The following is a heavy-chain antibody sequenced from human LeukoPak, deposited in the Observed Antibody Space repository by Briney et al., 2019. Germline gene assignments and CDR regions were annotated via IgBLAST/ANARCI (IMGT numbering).Heavy chain of an antibody. Sequence: GASVKVSCKASGGTFSSYAISWVRQAPGQGLEWMGGIIPIFGTANYAQKFQGRVTITADKSTSTAYMELSSLRSEDTAVYYCASQPAAANNWFDPWGQGTLVTVSS. J-gene: IGHJ5*02. V-gene: IGHV1-69*06. D-gene: IGHD2-2*01. CDR3: ASQPAAANNWFDP. CDR1: GGTFSSYA. CDR2: IIPIFGTA.